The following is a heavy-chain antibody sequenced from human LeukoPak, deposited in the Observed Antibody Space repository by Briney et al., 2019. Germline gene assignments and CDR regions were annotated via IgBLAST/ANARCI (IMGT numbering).Heavy chain of an antibody. Sequence: SETLSLTCAVYGGSFSGYYWSWIRQPPGKXLXXXGEINHSGSTNYNPSLKSRVTISVDTSKNQFSLKLSSVTAADTAVYYCARGRSSRNRPRLDYWGQGTLVTVSS. CDR2: INHSGST. CDR3: ARGRSSRNRPRLDY. J-gene: IGHJ4*02. D-gene: IGHD1-14*01. V-gene: IGHV4-34*01. CDR1: GGSFSGYY.